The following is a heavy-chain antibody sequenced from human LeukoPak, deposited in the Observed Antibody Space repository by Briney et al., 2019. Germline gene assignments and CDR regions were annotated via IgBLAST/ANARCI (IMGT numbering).Heavy chain of an antibody. V-gene: IGHV3-23*01. J-gene: IGHJ4*02. CDR3: AKANGNFDQ. CDR1: GFTFSSYG. CDR2: ISGSGETT. Sequence: GGSLRLSCAASGFTFSSYGMTWLRQTPAKGLEWVSAISGSGETTYYSDSVKGRFTISRDNSKNTLFLQMNSLRAEDAAMYYCAKANGNFDQWGQGTLVAVSS. D-gene: IGHD2-8*01.